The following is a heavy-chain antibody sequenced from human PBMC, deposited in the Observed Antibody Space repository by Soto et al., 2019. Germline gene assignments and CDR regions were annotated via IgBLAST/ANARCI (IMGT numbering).Heavy chain of an antibody. CDR2: IYYTGST. D-gene: IGHD6-13*01. J-gene: IGHJ4*02. V-gene: IGHV4-59*01. CDR3: EKYRRTEAEGFTLDY. Sequence: SETLSLTCTVSGDSIAHYYWSWIRRPPGKRLEWIGYIYYTGSTTYNPSLESRVTMSIDTSRNQFSLKLRSVNAADTAIYYCEKYRRTEAEGFTLDYWGRGTLVTVS. CDR1: GDSIAHYY.